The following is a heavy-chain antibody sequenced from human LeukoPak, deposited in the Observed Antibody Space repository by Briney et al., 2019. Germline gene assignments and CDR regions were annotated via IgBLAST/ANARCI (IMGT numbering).Heavy chain of an antibody. Sequence: GGSLRLSCAASGFTFSSYAMHWVRQAPGKGLEWVGTISPDGSDKYYVDSVKGRFTISRDNAKTSLYLQINSLRADDTALYFCARGIVVVVGASDHFDYWGQGTLITVSS. V-gene: IGHV3-7*01. J-gene: IGHJ4*02. D-gene: IGHD2-15*01. CDR1: GFTFSSYA. CDR2: ISPDGSDK. CDR3: ARGIVVVVGASDHFDY.